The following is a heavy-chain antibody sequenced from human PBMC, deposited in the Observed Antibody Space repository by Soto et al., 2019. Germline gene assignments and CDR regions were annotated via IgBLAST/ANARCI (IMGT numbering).Heavy chain of an antibody. CDR1: GGSISSYY. D-gene: IGHD6-13*01. CDR2: IYYSGST. Sequence: QVQLQESGPGLVKPSETLSLTCTVSGGSISSYYWSWIRQPPGKGLEWIGYIYYSGSTNYNPSLKSRVTIAVATSKNQFSLKLSSVTAADTAVYYCARDLGSSWNYYYSGMDVWGQGTTVTVSS. J-gene: IGHJ6*02. V-gene: IGHV4-59*01. CDR3: ARDLGSSWNYYYSGMDV.